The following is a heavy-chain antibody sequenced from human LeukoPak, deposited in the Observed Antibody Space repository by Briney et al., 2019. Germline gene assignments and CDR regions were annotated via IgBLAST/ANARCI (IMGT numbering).Heavy chain of an antibody. CDR1: GASISSDDYF. Sequence: SETLSLTCTVSGASISSDDYFWGWIRQPPGKGLEWIATIYYSGNTYYNPSLSSRVTISADSSKNQFSLRLRSVTAADAAVYFCARTRGRVSKIDFDSWGQGTLVTVSS. CDR2: IYYSGNT. CDR3: ARTRGRVSKIDFDS. J-gene: IGHJ4*02. V-gene: IGHV4-39*07. D-gene: IGHD5/OR15-5a*01.